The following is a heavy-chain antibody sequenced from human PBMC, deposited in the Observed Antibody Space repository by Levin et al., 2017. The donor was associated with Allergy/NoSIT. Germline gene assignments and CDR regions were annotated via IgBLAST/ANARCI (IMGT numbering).Heavy chain of an antibody. Sequence: KGLVWVSRINIDGTSIVYADSVKGRFTISRDNNKNMLYLEMNSLRAEDTALYYCVRESPSVFDIWGQGTTVTVSS. CDR3: VRESPSVFDI. V-gene: IGHV3-74*01. D-gene: IGHD5/OR15-5a*01. CDR2: INIDGTSI. J-gene: IGHJ3*02.